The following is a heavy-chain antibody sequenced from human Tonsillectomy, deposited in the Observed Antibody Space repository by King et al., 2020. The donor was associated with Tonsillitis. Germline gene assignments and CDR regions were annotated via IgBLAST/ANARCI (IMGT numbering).Heavy chain of an antibody. Sequence: VQLQESGSGLVKPSQTLSLTCAVSGGSISSGGYSWSWIRQPPGKGLEWIGYIYHSGSTYYNPSLKSRVTISVDRSKNQFSLKLSSVTAADTAVYYCGREGFSSGHGSHFDYWGQGTLVTVSS. CDR1: GGSISSGGYS. D-gene: IGHD5-12*01. V-gene: IGHV4-30-2*01. CDR3: GREGFSSGHGSHFDY. CDR2: IYHSGST. J-gene: IGHJ4*02.